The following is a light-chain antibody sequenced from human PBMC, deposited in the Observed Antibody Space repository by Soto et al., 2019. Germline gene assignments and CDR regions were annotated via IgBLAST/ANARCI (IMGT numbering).Light chain of an antibody. Sequence: QSVLTQPPSASGSPGQSVTISCTGTSSDVGAYNYVSWYQQHPGKAPKVIIYEVTKRPSGVPDRLSGSKSGNTASLTVSGLQAEDEADYYCSSYAGNNIYVSGSGTKVTVL. CDR2: EVT. CDR1: SSDVGAYNY. V-gene: IGLV2-8*01. CDR3: SSYAGNNIYV. J-gene: IGLJ1*01.